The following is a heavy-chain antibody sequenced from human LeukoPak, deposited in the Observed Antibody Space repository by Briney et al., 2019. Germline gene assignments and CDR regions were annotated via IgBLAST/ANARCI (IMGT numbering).Heavy chain of an antibody. V-gene: IGHV1-46*01. J-gene: IGHJ4*02. Sequence: ASVKVSCKASGYIFTSHYIQWARQVPGQGLEWMGLIHPIGGSTTYAQRFQGRVTMTRDTATGTVYMELRSLRSEDTAIYYCARCDFNSGSYYFDYWGQGSMVTVSS. CDR1: GYIFTSHY. D-gene: IGHD3-10*01. CDR3: ARCDFNSGSYYFDY. CDR2: IHPIGGST.